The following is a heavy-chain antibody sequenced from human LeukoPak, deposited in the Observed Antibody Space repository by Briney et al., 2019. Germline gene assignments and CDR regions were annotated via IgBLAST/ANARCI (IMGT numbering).Heavy chain of an antibody. CDR3: ARDLRAKWELLPTNDAFDI. CDR2: ISSSSSYI. D-gene: IGHD1-26*01. J-gene: IGHJ3*02. V-gene: IGHV3-21*01. Sequence: GGSLRLSCAASGFAFSSCSMNWVRQAPGKGLEWVSSISSSSSYIYYADSVKGRFTISRDNAKNSLYLQMNSLRVEDTAVYYCARDLRAKWELLPTNDAFDIWGQGTMVTVSS. CDR1: GFAFSSCS.